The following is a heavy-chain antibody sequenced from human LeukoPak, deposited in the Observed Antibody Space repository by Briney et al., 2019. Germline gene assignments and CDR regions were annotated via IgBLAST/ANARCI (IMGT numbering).Heavy chain of an antibody. CDR2: IYTSGST. CDR1: GGSISSYY. CDR3: AAGLLEWLSQAFDI. V-gene: IGHV4-4*07. J-gene: IGHJ3*02. D-gene: IGHD3-3*01. Sequence: SETLSLTCTVSGGSISSYYWSWIRQPAGKGLEWIGRIYTSGSTNYNPSLKSRVTMSVDTSKNQFSLKLSSVTAADTAVYYCAAGLLEWLSQAFDIWGQGTMVTVSS.